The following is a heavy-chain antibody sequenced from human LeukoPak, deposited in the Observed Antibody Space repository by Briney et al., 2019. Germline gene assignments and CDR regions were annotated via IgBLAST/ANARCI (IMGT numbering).Heavy chain of an antibody. CDR3: ARDSSNWNYDSHKYYYYMDV. Sequence: GGSLRLSCAASGFSFKNYAMGWVRQVPGKGLEWVANIKQDETEKYFVDSVKGRFTISRDNAKNSLYLQMNSLRAEDTAVYFCARDSSNWNYDSHKYYYYMDVWGKGTTVTVSS. D-gene: IGHD1-7*01. J-gene: IGHJ6*03. CDR1: GFSFKNYA. V-gene: IGHV3-7*01. CDR2: IKQDETEK.